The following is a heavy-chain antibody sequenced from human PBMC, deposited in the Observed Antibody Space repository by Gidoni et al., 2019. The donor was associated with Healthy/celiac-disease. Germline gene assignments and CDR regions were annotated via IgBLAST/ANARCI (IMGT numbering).Heavy chain of an antibody. V-gene: IGHV5-10-1*01. D-gene: IGHD6-13*01. CDR2: IDPSDSYT. CDR3: ARAEAGIYFDY. CDR1: GYGFTSYW. Sequence: DVQLGQSGEEVKKPGKSLRTSCKVSGYGFTSYWNSWVRKMPGKGLEWMGRIDPSDSYTNYSPSFQGHVTISADKSISTAYLQWSSRKASDTAMYYCARAEAGIYFDYWGQGTLVTVSS. J-gene: IGHJ4*02.